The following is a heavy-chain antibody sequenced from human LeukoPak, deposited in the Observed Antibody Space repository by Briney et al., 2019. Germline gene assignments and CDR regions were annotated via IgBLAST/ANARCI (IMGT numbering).Heavy chain of an antibody. V-gene: IGHV3-64D*09. D-gene: IGHD3-22*01. J-gene: IGHJ1*01. CDR3: VKGGYYDSSGFPEYFQD. CDR1: EFSFSRYA. CDR2: ISSNGAST. Sequence: GGSLRLSCSASEFSFSRYAMHWVRQGPGKGLEHVSTISSNGASTYYADSAKGRFTISRDNSKHTLYLQLSSLSAEDTAVYYCVKGGYYDSSGFPEYFQDWGQGTLVSASS.